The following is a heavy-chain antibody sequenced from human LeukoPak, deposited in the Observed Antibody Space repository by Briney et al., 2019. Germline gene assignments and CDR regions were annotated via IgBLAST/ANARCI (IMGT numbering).Heavy chain of an antibody. D-gene: IGHD3-3*01. J-gene: IGHJ4*02. Sequence: GGSLRLSCAASGFTFSSYSMNWVRQAPGKGLEWVSSISSSSYIYYADSVKGRFTISRDNSKNTLYLQMNSLRAEDTAVYYCAKTRFGVPLDFVYWGQGTLVTVSS. CDR3: AKTRFGVPLDFVY. CDR1: GFTFSSYS. V-gene: IGHV3-21*04. CDR2: ISSSSYI.